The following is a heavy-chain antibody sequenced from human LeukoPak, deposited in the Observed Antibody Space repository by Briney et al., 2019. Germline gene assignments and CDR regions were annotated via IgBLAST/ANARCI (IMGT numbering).Heavy chain of an antibody. CDR3: TKGTPSAY. J-gene: IGHJ4*02. CDR1: GFTFSGSA. CDR2: IRSKAKSYAT. Sequence: GGSLRLSCAASGFTFSGSAMHWVRQASGKGLEWVGRIRSKAKSYATAYVESVKGRFTISRDDSKNTAYLQMNSLQTKDTVVYYCTKGTPSAYWGQGTLVTVSS. V-gene: IGHV3-73*01.